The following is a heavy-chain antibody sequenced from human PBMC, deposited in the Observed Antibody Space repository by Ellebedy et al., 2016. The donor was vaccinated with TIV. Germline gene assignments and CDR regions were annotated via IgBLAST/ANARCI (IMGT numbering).Heavy chain of an antibody. Sequence: GESLKISCAASGFTFSCCAMSWVRQTPGKGLEWVSVISNSGDTTYADYVKGRFTISRDNSKSTLFLHMSSLRVEDTAVYYCAKDSFRDHDYVYYLDSWGQGTPVTVSS. J-gene: IGHJ4*02. V-gene: IGHV3-23*01. CDR3: AKDSFRDHDYVYYLDS. CDR2: ISNSGDTT. CDR1: GFTFSCCA. D-gene: IGHD3-10*02.